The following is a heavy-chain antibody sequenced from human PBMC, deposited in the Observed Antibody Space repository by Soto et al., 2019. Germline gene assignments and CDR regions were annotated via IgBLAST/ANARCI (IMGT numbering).Heavy chain of an antibody. J-gene: IGHJ4*02. V-gene: IGHV4-31*03. CDR2: IYYSGST. CDR1: GGSISSGSYC. D-gene: IGHD4-17*01. Sequence: QVQLQESGPGLVKPSQTLSLTCTVSGGSISSGSYCWSWIRQHPGKGLEWIGYIYYSGSTYYNPSLKRRVTISVDTSKNQFSLKLSSVTAADTAVYYCAIAVTTVTTYDYWGQGTLVTVSS. CDR3: AIAVTTVTTYDY.